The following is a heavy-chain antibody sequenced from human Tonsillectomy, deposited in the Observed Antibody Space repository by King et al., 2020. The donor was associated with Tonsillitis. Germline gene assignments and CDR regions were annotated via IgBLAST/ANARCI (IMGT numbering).Heavy chain of an antibody. J-gene: IGHJ3*02. CDR1: GFTFSSYG. Sequence: VQLVESGGGVVQPGRSLRLSCAASGFTFSSYGMHWVRQAPGKGLEWVAVISYDGSNKYYADSVKGRFTISRDNSKNTLYLQMNSLRAEDTAVYYCAKGPSLSFYYHTAFDIWGQGTMVTVSS. D-gene: IGHD3-22*01. CDR2: ISYDGSNK. V-gene: IGHV3-30*18. CDR3: AKGPSLSFYYHTAFDI.